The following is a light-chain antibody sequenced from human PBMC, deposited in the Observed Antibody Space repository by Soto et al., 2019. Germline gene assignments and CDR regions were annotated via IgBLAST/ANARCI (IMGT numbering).Light chain of an antibody. V-gene: IGKV1-5*01. CDR1: EFISSW. J-gene: IGKJ1*01. CDR3: QQYNTFSWT. CDR2: DTS. Sequence: DIQMTHSPSTLSASVGDRVTITCRASEFISSWLAWYQQKPGKAPKLLIYDTSTLASGVPSRFSGSGSGTDFTFTISSLQPDDFATYYCQQYNTFSWTFGPGTKVDIK.